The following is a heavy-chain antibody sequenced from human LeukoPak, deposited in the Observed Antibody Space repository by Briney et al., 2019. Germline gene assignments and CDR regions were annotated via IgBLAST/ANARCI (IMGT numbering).Heavy chain of an antibody. Sequence: ASVKVSCKASGYTFTGYYMHWVRQAPGQGLEWMGWISAYNGNTNYAQKLQGRVTMTTDTSTSTAYMELRSLRSDDTAVYYCASTYYDSSGYLDYWGQGTLVTVSS. CDR3: ASTYYDSSGYLDY. D-gene: IGHD3-22*01. CDR1: GYTFTGYY. CDR2: ISAYNGNT. V-gene: IGHV1-18*04. J-gene: IGHJ4*02.